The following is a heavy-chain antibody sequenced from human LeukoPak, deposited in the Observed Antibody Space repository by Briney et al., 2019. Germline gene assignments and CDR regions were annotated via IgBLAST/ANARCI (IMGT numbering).Heavy chain of an antibody. Sequence: GSSVKVSCKASGGTFSSYAISWVRQAPGQGLEWMGGIIPIFGTANYAQKFQGRVTITADESTSTAYMELSSLRSEDTAVYYCARVKITMIVVVTPPGAFDIWGQGTMVTVSS. V-gene: IGHV1-69*01. D-gene: IGHD3-22*01. CDR1: GGTFSSYA. J-gene: IGHJ3*02. CDR3: ARVKITMIVVVTPPGAFDI. CDR2: IIPIFGTA.